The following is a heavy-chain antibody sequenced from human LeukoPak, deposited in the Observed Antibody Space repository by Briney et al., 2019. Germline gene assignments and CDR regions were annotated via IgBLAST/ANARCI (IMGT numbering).Heavy chain of an antibody. CDR3: ARVMITFGGPHFDY. Sequence: ASVKVSCKASGYSLDSYGISWVRQAPGQGLEWMGWISAYNGNTNYAQKLQGRVTMTTDTSTSTAYMELRSLRSDDTAVYYCARVMITFGGPHFDYWGQGTLVTVSS. CDR2: ISAYNGNT. V-gene: IGHV1-18*01. D-gene: IGHD3-16*01. CDR1: GYSLDSYG. J-gene: IGHJ4*02.